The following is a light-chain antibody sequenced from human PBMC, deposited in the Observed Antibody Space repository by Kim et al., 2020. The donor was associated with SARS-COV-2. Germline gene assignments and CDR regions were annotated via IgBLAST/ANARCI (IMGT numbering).Light chain of an antibody. CDR1: SLRRFY. J-gene: IGLJ3*02. CDR2: GKT. Sequence: ALGQTVRITCQVDSLRRFYASWYQQKPVQAPVLVIYGKTNRPSGIPDRFSGSSSGNTASLTITGAQAEDEADYYCNSRDSTDNHWVFGGGTQLTVL. CDR3: NSRDSTDNHWV. V-gene: IGLV3-19*01.